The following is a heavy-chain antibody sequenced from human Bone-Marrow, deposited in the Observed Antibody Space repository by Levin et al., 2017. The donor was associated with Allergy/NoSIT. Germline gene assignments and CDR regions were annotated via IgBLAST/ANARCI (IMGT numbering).Heavy chain of an antibody. CDR3: ARDRPSQYYDSSGYYSLSGFDY. J-gene: IGHJ4*02. D-gene: IGHD3-22*01. V-gene: IGHV3-21*01. CDR1: GFTFSSYS. CDR2: ISSSSSYI. Sequence: AGGSLRLSCAASGFTFSSYSMNWVRQAPGKGLEWVSSISSSSSYIYYADSVKGRFTISRDNAKNSLYLQMNSLRAEDTAVYYCARDRPSQYYDSSGYYSLSGFDYWGQGTLVTVSS.